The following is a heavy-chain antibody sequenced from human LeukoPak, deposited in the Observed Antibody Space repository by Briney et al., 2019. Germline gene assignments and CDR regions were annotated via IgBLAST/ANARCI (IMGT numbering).Heavy chain of an antibody. V-gene: IGHV1-2*02. CDR2: INPNSGGT. CDR1: GYTFTGYY. D-gene: IGHD4/OR15-4a*01. CDR3: ARRTTMGAFDI. Sequence: GASVKVSCKASGYTFTGYYMHWVRRAPGQGLEWMEWINPNSGGTNYAQKFQGRVTMTRDTSISTAYMELSRLRSDDTAVYYCARRTTMGAFDIWGQGTMVTVSS. J-gene: IGHJ3*02.